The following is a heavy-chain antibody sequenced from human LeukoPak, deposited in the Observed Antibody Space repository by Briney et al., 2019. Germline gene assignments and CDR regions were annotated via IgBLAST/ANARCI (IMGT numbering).Heavy chain of an antibody. CDR3: ARDELIVGVTGAFDI. D-gene: IGHD1-26*01. J-gene: IGHJ3*02. Sequence: GGSLRLSCAASGFTFSSYSMNWVRQAPGKGLEWVSSISSSSSYIYYADSVKGRFTISRDNAKNSLYLQMNSLRAEDTAVYYCARDELIVGVTGAFDIWGQGTMVTVSS. CDR1: GFTFSSYS. V-gene: IGHV3-21*01. CDR2: ISSSSSYI.